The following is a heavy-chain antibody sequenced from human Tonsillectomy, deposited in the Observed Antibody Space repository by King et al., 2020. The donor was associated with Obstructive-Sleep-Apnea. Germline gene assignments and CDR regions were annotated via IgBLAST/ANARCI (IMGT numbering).Heavy chain of an antibody. J-gene: IGHJ6*02. Sequence: VQLQESGPGLVKPSETLSLTCTVSGGSISSYYWSWIRQPPGKGLEWIGYIYYSGSTNYNPSLKSRVTISVDTSKNQFSLKLSSVTAADTAVYYCARDKLWQRGFYYYYYGMDVWGHGTTVTVSS. CDR2: IYYSGST. CDR1: GGSISSYY. D-gene: IGHD5-18*01. V-gene: IGHV4-59*01. CDR3: ARDKLWQRGFYYYYYGMDV.